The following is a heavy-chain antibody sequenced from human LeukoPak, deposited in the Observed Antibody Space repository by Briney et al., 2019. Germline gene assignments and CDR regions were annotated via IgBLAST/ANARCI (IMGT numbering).Heavy chain of an antibody. D-gene: IGHD3-16*01. J-gene: IGHJ5*02. Sequence: PSETLSLTCTVSGGSISSYYWSWIRQSPGNGLEWIGYIHYSGSTNYNPSLKSRVTISVDTSKNQFSLRLNSVTAADTALYYCARGSRGGYNWFDPWGQGTLVIVSS. V-gene: IGHV4-59*01. CDR3: ARGSRGGYNWFDP. CDR2: IHYSGST. CDR1: GGSISSYY.